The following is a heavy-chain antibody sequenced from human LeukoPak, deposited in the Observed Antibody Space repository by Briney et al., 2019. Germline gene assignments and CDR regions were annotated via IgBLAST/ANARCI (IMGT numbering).Heavy chain of an antibody. CDR3: ATIPVRFADDFDY. D-gene: IGHD3-10*01. CDR1: GYTFTGYD. CDR2: INPNSGGT. Sequence: ASVKVSCKASGYTFTGYDMHWVRQAPGQGLEWMGWINPNSGGTNYAQKFQGRVTMTRDSSMSTAYMELSRLRSDDTALYYCATIPVRFADDFDYWGQGTLVTVSS. J-gene: IGHJ4*02. V-gene: IGHV1-2*02.